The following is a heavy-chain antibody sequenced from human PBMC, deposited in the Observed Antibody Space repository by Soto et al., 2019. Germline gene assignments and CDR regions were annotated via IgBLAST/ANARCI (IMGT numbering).Heavy chain of an antibody. J-gene: IGHJ6*02. CDR2: IYPGDSDT. CDR3: ARHDSGYDYNYYYYGMDV. V-gene: IGHV5-51*01. Sequence: PGESLKISCKGSGYSFTSYWIGWVRQMPGKGLEWMGIIYPGDSDTRYSPSFQGQVTISADKSISTAYLQWSSLKASDTAMYYCARHDSGYDYNYYYYGMDVWGQGTTVTVS. CDR1: GYSFTSYW. D-gene: IGHD5-12*01.